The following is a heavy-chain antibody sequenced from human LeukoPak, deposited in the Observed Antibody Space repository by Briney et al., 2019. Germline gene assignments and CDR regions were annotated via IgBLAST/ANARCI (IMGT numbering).Heavy chain of an antibody. V-gene: IGHV1-46*01. CDR3: ARLNSYGSHGNNWFDP. J-gene: IGHJ5*02. CDR2: INPSGGST. D-gene: IGHD5-18*01. Sequence: ASVKVSCKASGYTFTSYYMHWVRQAPGHGLEWMGIINPSGGSTSYAQKFQGRVTMTRDTSTSTVYMELSSLRSEDTAVYYCARLNSYGSHGNNWFDPWGQGTLVTVSS. CDR1: GYTFTSYY.